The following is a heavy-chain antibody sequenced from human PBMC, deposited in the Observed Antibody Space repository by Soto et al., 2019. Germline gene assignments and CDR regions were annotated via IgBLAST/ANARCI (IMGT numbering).Heavy chain of an antibody. Sequence: ASVKVSCKASGGTFTNYAFSWVRQAPGQGLEWMGGIIPIFGTPDYAQKFQGRVTITADESTRTASMELSSLRSDDTAVYYCARDYGGNPEANWFDPWGQGTLVTVSS. D-gene: IGHD4-17*01. V-gene: IGHV1-69*13. J-gene: IGHJ5*02. CDR3: ARDYGGNPEANWFDP. CDR1: GGTFTNYA. CDR2: IIPIFGTP.